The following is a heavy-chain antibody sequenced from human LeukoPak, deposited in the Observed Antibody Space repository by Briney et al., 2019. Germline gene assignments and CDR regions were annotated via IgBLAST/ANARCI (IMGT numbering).Heavy chain of an antibody. D-gene: IGHD4-17*01. Sequence: ASVKVSCKASGYTFTSYGISWVRQAPGQGLEWMGWISAYNGNTNYAQKLRGRVTMTTDTSTSTAYMELRSLRSDDTAVYYCASTMTTVTTSYYYYMDVWGKGTTVTVSS. CDR1: GYTFTSYG. CDR3: ASTMTTVTTSYYYYMDV. V-gene: IGHV1-18*01. CDR2: ISAYNGNT. J-gene: IGHJ6*03.